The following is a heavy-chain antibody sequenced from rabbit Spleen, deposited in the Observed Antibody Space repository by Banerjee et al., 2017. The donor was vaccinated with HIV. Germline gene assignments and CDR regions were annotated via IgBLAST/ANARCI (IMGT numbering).Heavy chain of an antibody. CDR1: GIDFSIDYN. V-gene: IGHV1S40*01. Sequence: QSLEESGGDLVKPEGSLTLTCKASGIDFSIDYNMCWVRQAPGKGLEWIGCIESDSNITWYANWVNGRFTIFRTSSTTVDLKMTTLTAADTATYFCARDTASSFSSYGMDLWGPGTLVTV. CDR3: ARDTASSFSSYGMDL. D-gene: IGHD8-1*01. CDR2: IESDSNIT. J-gene: IGHJ6*01.